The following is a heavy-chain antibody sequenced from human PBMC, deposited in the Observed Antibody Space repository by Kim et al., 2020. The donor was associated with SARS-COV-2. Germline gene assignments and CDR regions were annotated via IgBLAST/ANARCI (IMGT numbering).Heavy chain of an antibody. CDR3: ARETPGGSYYMYYYYYGMDV. D-gene: IGHD1-26*01. J-gene: IGHJ6*02. V-gene: IGHV1-46*01. Sequence: ASVKVSCKASGYTFTSYYMHWVRQAPGQGLEWMGIINPSGGSTSYAQKFQGRVTMTRDTSTSTVYMELSSLRSEDTAVYYCARETPGGSYYMYYYYYGMDVWGQGTTVTVSS. CDR1: GYTFTSYY. CDR2: INPSGGST.